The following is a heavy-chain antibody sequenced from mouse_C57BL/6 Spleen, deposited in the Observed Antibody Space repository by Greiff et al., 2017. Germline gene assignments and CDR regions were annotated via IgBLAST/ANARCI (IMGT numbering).Heavy chain of an antibody. CDR3: ASICFDV. CDR2: ISYDGCN. J-gene: IGHJ1*03. CDR1: GYSFTSCYY. V-gene: IGHV3-6*01. Sequence: EVQLQESGPGLVKPSQSLSLTCSVTGYSFTSCYYWNWIRQFPGNKLEWMGYISYDGCNNYNQSLKNRISITRDTSKNQFFLKLNSVTTEDTATYYCASICFDVWGTGTTVTVSS.